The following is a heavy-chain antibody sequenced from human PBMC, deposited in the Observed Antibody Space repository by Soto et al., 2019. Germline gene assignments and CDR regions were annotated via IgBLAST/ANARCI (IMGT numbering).Heavy chain of an antibody. J-gene: IGHJ4*02. CDR3: ARDSNYAFDY. D-gene: IGHD4-4*01. CDR1: GGSISSGGYS. CDR2: IYHSGST. Sequence: PSETLSLTCAVSGGSISSGGYSWSWIRQPPGKGLEWIGYIYHSGSTYYNPSLKSRVTISVDRSKNQFSLKLSSVTAADTAVYYRARDSNYAFDYWGQGTLVTVSS. V-gene: IGHV4-30-2*01.